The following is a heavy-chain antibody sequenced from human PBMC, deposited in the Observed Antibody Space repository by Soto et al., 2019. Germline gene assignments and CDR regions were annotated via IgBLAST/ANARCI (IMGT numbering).Heavy chain of an antibody. V-gene: IGHV4-59*01. CDR1: GGSISSYY. D-gene: IGHD3-3*01. Sequence: QVQLQESGPGLVKPSETLSLTCTVSGGSISSYYWSWIRQPPGKGLEWIGYIYYSGSTNYYPSLKSRVTISVDTSKNQFSLKLSSVTAADTAVYYCARDRRFLETGDWFDPWGQGTLVTVSS. CDR2: IYYSGST. CDR3: ARDRRFLETGDWFDP. J-gene: IGHJ5*02.